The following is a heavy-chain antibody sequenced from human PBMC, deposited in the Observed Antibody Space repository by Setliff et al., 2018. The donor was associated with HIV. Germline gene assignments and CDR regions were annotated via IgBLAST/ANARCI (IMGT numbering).Heavy chain of an antibody. CDR1: GGSISSTTYY. CDR2: IRYSESP. J-gene: IGHJ5*01. D-gene: IGHD3-10*01. Sequence: SETLSLTCTVSGGSISSTTYYWGWIRQPPGKGLEWIGYIRYSESPYYSSSPSYNPSLKSRVTIRVDTSRSQSSMKLDSVTAADTAVYYCARLQGGYGSGTVGFDSWGQGSLVTVSS. V-gene: IGHV4-39*01. CDR3: ARLQGGYGSGTVGFDS.